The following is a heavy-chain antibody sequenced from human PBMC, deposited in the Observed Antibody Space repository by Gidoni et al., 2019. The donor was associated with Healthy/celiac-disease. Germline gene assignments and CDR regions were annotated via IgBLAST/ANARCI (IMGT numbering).Heavy chain of an antibody. CDR1: GFTFDDYA. V-gene: IGHV3-9*01. Sequence: EVQLVESGGGLVQPGRSLRLSCAASGFTFDDYAMHWVRQAPGKGLEWFSGSSWNSGSIGYADSVKGRFTISRDNAKNSLYLQMNSLRAEDTALYYCAKGRADISGSSGGGYGMDVWGQGTTVTVSS. D-gene: IGHD1-26*01. CDR2: SSWNSGSI. J-gene: IGHJ6*02. CDR3: AKGRADISGSSGGGYGMDV.